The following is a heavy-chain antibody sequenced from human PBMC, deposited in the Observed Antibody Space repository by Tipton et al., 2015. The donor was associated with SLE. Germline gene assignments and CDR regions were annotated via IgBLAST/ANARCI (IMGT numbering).Heavy chain of an antibody. J-gene: IGHJ4*02. CDR3: ASNDSLGDY. D-gene: IGHD3-22*01. V-gene: IGHV4-59*05. CDR1: GGSISSHY. CDR2: IYYSGST. Sequence: TLSLTCTVSGGSISSHYWSWIRQPPGKGLEWIGSIYYSGSTYYNPSLKSRVTISVDTSKNQFSLKLSSVTAADTAVYYCASNDSLGDYWGQGTLVTVSS.